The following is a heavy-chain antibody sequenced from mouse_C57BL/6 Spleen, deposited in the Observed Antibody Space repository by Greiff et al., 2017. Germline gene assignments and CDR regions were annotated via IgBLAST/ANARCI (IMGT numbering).Heavy chain of an antibody. V-gene: IGHV1-26*01. CDR2: INPNNGGT. CDR1: GYTFTDYY. J-gene: IGHJ1*03. Sequence: VQLQQSGPELVKPGASVKISCKASGYTFTDYYMNWVKQSHGKSLEWIGDINPNNGGTSYNQKFKGKATLTVDKSSSTAYMEIRSLTSEDSAVYYCARGWYFDVWGTGTTVTVSS. CDR3: ARGWYFDV.